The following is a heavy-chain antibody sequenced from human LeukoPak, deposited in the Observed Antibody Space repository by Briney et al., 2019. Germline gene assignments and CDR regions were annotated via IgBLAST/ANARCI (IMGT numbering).Heavy chain of an antibody. CDR2: XNPSGGST. Sequence: APGXXXXXMXXXNPSGGSTSYAQKFQGRVTMTRDTSTSTVYMELSSLRSEDTAVYYCARDYYGSSGYYGPIFLFDYWGQGTLVTVSS. J-gene: IGHJ4*02. CDR3: ARDYYGSSGYYGPIFLFDY. D-gene: IGHD3-22*01. V-gene: IGHV1-46*01.